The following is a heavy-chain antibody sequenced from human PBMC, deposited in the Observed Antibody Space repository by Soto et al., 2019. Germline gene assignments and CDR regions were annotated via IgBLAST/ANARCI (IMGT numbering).Heavy chain of an antibody. CDR2: INAGNGNT. V-gene: IGHV1-3*01. J-gene: IGHJ4*02. CDR3: ARSIVEVTSFDY. CDR1: GYTFTSYA. D-gene: IGHD3-22*01. Sequence: ASVKVSCKASGYTFTSYAMHWVRQAPGQRLEWMGWINAGNGNTKYSQKFQGRVTITRDTSASTAYMELSSLRSEDTAVYYCARSIVEVTSFDYWGQGTLDTVSS.